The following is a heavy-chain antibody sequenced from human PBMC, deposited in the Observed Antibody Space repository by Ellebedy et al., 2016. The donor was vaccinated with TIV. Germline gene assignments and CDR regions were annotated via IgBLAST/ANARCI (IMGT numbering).Heavy chain of an antibody. J-gene: IGHJ4*02. D-gene: IGHD3-9*01. CDR3: ARVLAYDILTDYYKNY. Sequence: SETLSLXXTVSGFFITSGYHWGWIRQSPGKGLEWIANIHHSGRTHYNPSLESRVTISVDTSKNQFSLNLNSVAAADTAVYYCARVLAYDILTDYYKNYWGQGTLVTVSS. V-gene: IGHV4-38-2*02. CDR2: IHHSGRT. CDR1: GFFITSGYH.